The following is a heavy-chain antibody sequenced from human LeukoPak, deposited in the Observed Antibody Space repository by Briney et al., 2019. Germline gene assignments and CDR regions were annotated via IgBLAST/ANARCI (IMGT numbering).Heavy chain of an antibody. CDR1: GFTFSSYG. D-gene: IGHD3-22*01. CDR2: ISSSSYI. J-gene: IGHJ6*03. V-gene: IGHV3-21*01. CDR3: ARDGTYYYDSSGYYYYYYYMDV. Sequence: GGSLRLSCAASGFTFSSYGMSWVRQAPGKGLEWVSSISSSSYIYYADSVKGRFTISRDNAKNSLYLQMNSLRAEDTAVYYCARDGTYYYDSSGYYYYYYYMDVWGKGTTVTISS.